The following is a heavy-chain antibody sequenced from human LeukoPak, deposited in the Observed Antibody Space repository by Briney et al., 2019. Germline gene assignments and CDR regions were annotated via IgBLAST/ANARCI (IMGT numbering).Heavy chain of an antibody. CDR3: ARDGGPSGTITIFGAVLYYMDV. V-gene: IGHV1-2*02. Sequence: ASVKVSCKASGHTFTGYYMHWVRQAPGQGLGWMGWINPNIGGTNYAQKFQGRVTMTRDTSISTAYMELSRLRSDDTAVYYCARDGGPSGTITIFGAVLYYMDVWGKGTTVTVSS. CDR2: INPNIGGT. J-gene: IGHJ6*03. CDR1: GHTFTGYY. D-gene: IGHD3-3*01.